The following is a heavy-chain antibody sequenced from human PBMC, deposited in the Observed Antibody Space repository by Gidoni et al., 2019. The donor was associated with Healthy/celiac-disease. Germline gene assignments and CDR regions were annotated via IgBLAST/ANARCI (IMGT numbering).Heavy chain of an antibody. D-gene: IGHD3-10*01. CDR2: ISSSGSTI. CDR1: GFTFSDYY. V-gene: IGHV3-11*01. Sequence: QVQLVASGVGLVKPGGSLSLSCAASGFTFSDYYLSRVRQAPGKGLDWVSYISSSGSTIYYADSVKGRFTISRDNAKNALYLQMNSLRAEDTAVYYCARERITMVHPGMDVWGQGTTVTVSS. CDR3: ARERITMVHPGMDV. J-gene: IGHJ6*02.